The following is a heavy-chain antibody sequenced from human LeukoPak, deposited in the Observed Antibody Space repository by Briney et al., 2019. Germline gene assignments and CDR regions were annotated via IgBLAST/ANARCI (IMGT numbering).Heavy chain of an antibody. CDR1: GGSISSSSYY. J-gene: IGHJ3*02. V-gene: IGHV4-39*01. CDR2: IYYSGST. Sequence: SETLSLTCTVSGGSISSSSYYWGWIRQPPGKGLEWIGNIYYSGSTYYNPSLKSRVTISVDTSKNQFSLKLSSVTAADTAVYYCARGNYGHHDAFDIWGQGTMVTVSS. D-gene: IGHD1-7*01. CDR3: ARGNYGHHDAFDI.